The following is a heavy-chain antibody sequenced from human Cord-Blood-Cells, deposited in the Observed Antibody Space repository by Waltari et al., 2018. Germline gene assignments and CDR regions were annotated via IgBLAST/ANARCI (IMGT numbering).Heavy chain of an antibody. V-gene: IGHV1-3*01. CDR3: ARLEDYSNYGG. D-gene: IGHD4-4*01. J-gene: IGHJ4*02. CDR1: GYTFTSYA. CDR2: INAGNGNT. Sequence: GYTFTSYAMHWVRQAPGHRLEWMGWINAGNGNTKYSQKFQGRVTITRDTSASTAYMELSSLRSEDTAVYYCARLEDYSNYGGWGQGTLVTVAS.